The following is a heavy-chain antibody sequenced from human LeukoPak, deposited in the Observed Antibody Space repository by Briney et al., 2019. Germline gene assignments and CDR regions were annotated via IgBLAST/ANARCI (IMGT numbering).Heavy chain of an antibody. J-gene: IGHJ6*02. CDR3: AKSAGSGYDPNYYYGMDV. CDR1: GFTFSNYG. Sequence: GGSLRLSCAASGFTFSNYGMHWVRQAPGKGLEWVSSISSSSSYIYYADSVKGRFTISRDNAKNSLYLQMNSLRAEDTALYYCAKSAGSGYDPNYYYGMDVWGQGTTVTVSS. CDR2: ISSSSSYI. V-gene: IGHV3-21*04. D-gene: IGHD3-9*01.